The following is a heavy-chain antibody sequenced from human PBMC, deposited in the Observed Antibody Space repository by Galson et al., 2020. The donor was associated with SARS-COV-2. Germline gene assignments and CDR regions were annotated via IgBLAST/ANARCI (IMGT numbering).Heavy chain of an antibody. D-gene: IGHD3-10*01. CDR2: INPSGSP. CDR3: AREYYSGSGSDWQVFYYYGMDV. J-gene: IGHJ6*02. V-gene: IGHV4-61*02. CDR1: GGSISSGSYY. Sequence: SETLSLTCTVSGGSISSGSYYWSWIRQPAGKGLEWLGRINPSGSPNYNPSLKSRVTISINTSKNQFSLKLSSVTAADTAVYYCAREYYSGSGSDWQVFYYYGMDVWGQGTTVTVSS.